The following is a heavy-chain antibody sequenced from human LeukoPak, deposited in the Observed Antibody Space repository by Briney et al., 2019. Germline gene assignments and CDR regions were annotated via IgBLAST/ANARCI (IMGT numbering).Heavy chain of an antibody. CDR3: ARGNIVAVVAATSFDY. CDR1: GGSISSGGYY. J-gene: IGHJ4*02. Sequence: SQTLSLTCTVSGGSISSGGYYWSWIRQHPGKGLEWIGYIYYSGSTYYNPSLKSRVTISVDTSKNQFSLKLSSVTAADTAVYYCARGNIVAVVAATSFDYWGQGTLVTVSS. V-gene: IGHV4-31*03. CDR2: IYYSGST. D-gene: IGHD2-15*01.